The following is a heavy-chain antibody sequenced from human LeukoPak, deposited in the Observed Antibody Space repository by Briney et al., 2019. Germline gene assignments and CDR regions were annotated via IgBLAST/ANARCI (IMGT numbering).Heavy chain of an antibody. D-gene: IGHD3-3*01. Sequence: PSQTLSLTCTVSGGSISSSSYYWGWIRQPPGKGLEWIGSIYYSGSTYYNPSLKSRVTISVDTSKNQFSLKLSSVTAADTAVYYCARSTYYDFWSGYRGPPDAFDIWGQGAMVTVSS. CDR1: GGSISSSSYY. J-gene: IGHJ3*02. CDR2: IYYSGST. CDR3: ARSTYYDFWSGYRGPPDAFDI. V-gene: IGHV4-39*01.